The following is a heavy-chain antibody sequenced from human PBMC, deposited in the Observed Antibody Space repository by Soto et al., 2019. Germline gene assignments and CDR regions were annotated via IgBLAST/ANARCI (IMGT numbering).Heavy chain of an antibody. CDR1: DDSINSDKYY. Sequence: PSETLSLTCSVSDDSINSDKYYWGWIRQPPGKGLEWIGEINHSGSTNYNPSLKSRVTISVDTSKNQFSLKLSSVTAADTAVYYCARIVATTKIRKWSPSYYYYGMDVWGQGTTVTVSS. J-gene: IGHJ6*02. V-gene: IGHV4-39*07. CDR3: ARIVATTKIRKWSPSYYYYGMDV. D-gene: IGHD5-12*01. CDR2: INHSGST.